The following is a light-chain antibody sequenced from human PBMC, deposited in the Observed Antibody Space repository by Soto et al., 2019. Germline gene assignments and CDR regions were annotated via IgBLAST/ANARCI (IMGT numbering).Light chain of an antibody. Sequence: EVVMTQSPATLSVSPGEGVTLSCRASQGIGDTLAWYQHKPGQPPSLLIYDTSTRATGAPARFSGSRSGLEFTLTINSLQLEDFAIYDCQTYNNWPLTFGAGTKVDIK. CDR2: DTS. CDR3: QTYNNWPLT. J-gene: IGKJ4*01. CDR1: QGIGDT. V-gene: IGKV3-15*01.